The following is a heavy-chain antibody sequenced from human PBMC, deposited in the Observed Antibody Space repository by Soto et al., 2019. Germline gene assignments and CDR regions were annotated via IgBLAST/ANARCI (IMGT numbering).Heavy chain of an antibody. CDR3: AREDIVVVPADYGMDV. CDR2: IWYDGSNK. CDR1: GFTFSSYG. Sequence: QVQLVESGGGVVQPGRSLRLSCAASGFTFSSYGMHWVRQAPGKGLEWVAVIWYDGSNKYYADSVKGRFTISRDNSKNTLYLQMNSLRVEDTAVYYCAREDIVVVPADYGMDVWGQGTTVTVSS. V-gene: IGHV3-33*01. D-gene: IGHD2-2*01. J-gene: IGHJ6*02.